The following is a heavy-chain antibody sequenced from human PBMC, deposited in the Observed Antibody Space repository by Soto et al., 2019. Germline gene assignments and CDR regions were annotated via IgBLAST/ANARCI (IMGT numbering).Heavy chain of an antibody. J-gene: IGHJ4*02. D-gene: IGHD1-26*01. Sequence: QIQLVQSGAEVKKPGASVKVSCKASGYTFRNYGITWVRQAPGQGLEWMGWISGYNGNTNYAQKLQGRVTMATDTSTSTAYMELRRLTSDDTAVYYCARDLRSPYSGSYTTHDWGQGTLVTVSS. CDR1: GYTFRNYG. V-gene: IGHV1-18*01. CDR3: ARDLRSPYSGSYTTHD. CDR2: ISGYNGNT.